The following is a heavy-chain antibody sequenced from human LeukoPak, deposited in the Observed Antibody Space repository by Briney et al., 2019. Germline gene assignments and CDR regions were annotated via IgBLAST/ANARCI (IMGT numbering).Heavy chain of an antibody. CDR2: INRDGSRT. Sequence: PGGSLRHSCADPGFTFRSCWMHWVRDAPGKGLVWVSRINRDGSRTNYADSVKGRFTISRDNAKNTLYMQMDSLRAEDTAVYYCTSLEGYCSGGSCNYGMDVWGTGTSVTVSS. V-gene: IGHV3-74*01. D-gene: IGHD2-15*01. J-gene: IGHJ6*04. CDR1: GFTFRSCW. CDR3: TSLEGYCSGGSCNYGMDV.